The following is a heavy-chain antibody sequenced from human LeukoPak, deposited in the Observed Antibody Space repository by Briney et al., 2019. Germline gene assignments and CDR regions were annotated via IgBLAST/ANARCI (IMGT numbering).Heavy chain of an antibody. J-gene: IGHJ4*02. D-gene: IGHD3-22*01. CDR1: GFTFSSYA. CDR3: ARDAHHRPNTMILRY. CDR2: ISYDGSNK. Sequence: GGSLRLSCAASGFTFSSYAMHWVRQAPGKGLEWVAVISYDGSNKYYADSVKGRFTISRDNSKNTLYLQMNSLRAEDTAVYYCARDAHHRPNTMILRYWGQGTLVAVSS. V-gene: IGHV3-30-3*01.